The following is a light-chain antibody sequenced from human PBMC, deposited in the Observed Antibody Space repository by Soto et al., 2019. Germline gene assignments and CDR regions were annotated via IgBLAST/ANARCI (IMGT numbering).Light chain of an antibody. CDR3: QQRSNWPT. Sequence: EIVLTQSPATLYLSPGERATLSCRASQSVSSYLAWYQQKPGQAPRLLIYDASNRATGIPARFSGSGSGTDFTLTISSLEPEDFAVYYCQQRSNWPTFGPGTKGDIK. CDR2: DAS. V-gene: IGKV3-11*01. CDR1: QSVSSY. J-gene: IGKJ3*01.